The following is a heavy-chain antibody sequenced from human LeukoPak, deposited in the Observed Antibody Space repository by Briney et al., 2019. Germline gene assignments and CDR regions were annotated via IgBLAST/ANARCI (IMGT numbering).Heavy chain of an antibody. CDR3: ATRARRPNICDY. Sequence: ASVKVSCKVSGYTLTELSMHWVRQAPGKGLEWMGGFDPEDGETIYAQKFQGRVTMTEDTSTDTAYMELSSLRSEDTAVYYCATRARRPNICDYWGQGTLVTVSS. CDR1: GYTLTELS. CDR2: FDPEDGET. J-gene: IGHJ4*02. D-gene: IGHD2/OR15-2a*01. V-gene: IGHV1-24*01.